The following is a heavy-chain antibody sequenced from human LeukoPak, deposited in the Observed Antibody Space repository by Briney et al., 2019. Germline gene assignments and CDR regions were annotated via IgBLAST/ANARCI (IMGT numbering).Heavy chain of an antibody. CDR3: ARGLAY. V-gene: IGHV3-30-3*01. Sequence: GGSLRLSCAASGFTFSSYAMHWVRQAPGKGLEWVAVISYDGSNKYYADSVKGRSTISRDNSKNTLYLQMNSLRAEDTAVYYCARGLAYWGQGTLVTVSS. CDR2: ISYDGSNK. CDR1: GFTFSSYA. J-gene: IGHJ4*02.